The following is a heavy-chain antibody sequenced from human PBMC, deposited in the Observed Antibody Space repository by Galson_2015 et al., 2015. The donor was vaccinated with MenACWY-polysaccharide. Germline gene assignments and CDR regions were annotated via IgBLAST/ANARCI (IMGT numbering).Heavy chain of an antibody. CDR2: ITGGNGDT. J-gene: IGHJ4*02. CDR1: GYTFSRYP. CDR3: ARHVIGGGYFDY. Sequence: SVKVSCKASGYTFSRYPMHWVRQAPGQRIEWMGWITGGNGDTKYSEKFQGRVTITKDTSANTVYMELSSLRCEDTAVYYCARHVIGGGYFDYWGQGTLVTVSS. V-gene: IGHV1-3*01. D-gene: IGHD2/OR15-2a*01.